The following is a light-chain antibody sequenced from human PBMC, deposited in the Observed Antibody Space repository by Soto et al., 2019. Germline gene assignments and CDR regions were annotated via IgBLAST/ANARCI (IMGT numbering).Light chain of an antibody. CDR2: GAS. CDR1: QRVSSNY. V-gene: IGKV3-20*01. CDR3: QHYGSSFSIT. J-gene: IGKJ5*01. Sequence: ESVLTQSPGSLSLSPGERATPSCRASQRVSSNYLAWYQHKPGQAPRLLIYGASNTATGIPDRVSGSGSGTDFTLTISRLEPEDFAVYYCQHYGSSFSITLGEVTRLEIK.